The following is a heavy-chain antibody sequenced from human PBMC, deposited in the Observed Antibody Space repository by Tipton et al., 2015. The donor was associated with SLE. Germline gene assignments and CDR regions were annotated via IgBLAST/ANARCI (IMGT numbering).Heavy chain of an antibody. CDR2: IYYSGNT. J-gene: IGHJ4*02. CDR3: ARENCGGDCSFDY. D-gene: IGHD2-21*01. CDR1: GGSISSYY. V-gene: IGHV4-59*08. Sequence: TLSLTCTVSGGSISSYYWSWIRQPPGKGLEWIGNIYYSGNTNYNPSLKSRVTISADTSKNQFSLKLSSVTAADTAVYYCARENCGGDCSFDYWGQGTLVTVSS.